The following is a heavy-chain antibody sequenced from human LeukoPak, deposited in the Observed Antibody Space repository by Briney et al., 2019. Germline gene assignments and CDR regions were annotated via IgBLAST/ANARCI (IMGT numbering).Heavy chain of an antibody. V-gene: IGHV3-21*01. Sequence: GGSLRLSCAASGFTFSSYSMNWVRQAPGKGLEWVSSISSSSSYIYYADSVKGRFTISRDNAKNSLYLQMNSLRAEDTAVYYCARAGYCSSTSCQSIDAFDIWGQGTMVTVSS. D-gene: IGHD2-2*03. J-gene: IGHJ3*02. CDR2: ISSSSSYI. CDR3: ARAGYCSSTSCQSIDAFDI. CDR1: GFTFSSYS.